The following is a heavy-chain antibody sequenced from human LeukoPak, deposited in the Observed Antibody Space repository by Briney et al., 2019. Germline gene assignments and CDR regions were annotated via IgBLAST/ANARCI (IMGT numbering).Heavy chain of an antibody. J-gene: IGHJ4*02. V-gene: IGHV3-23*01. CDR1: GFTFSSYA. CDR2: VSGSGGST. D-gene: IGHD1-26*01. CDR3: AKAMGATLFDY. Sequence: GGSLRLSCAASGFTFSSYAMSWVRQAPGQGLEWVSGVSGSGGSTVYTDSVKGRFTISRDNSKNTLYLQMNSLRAGDTAVYYCAKAMGATLFDYWGQGTLVTVSS.